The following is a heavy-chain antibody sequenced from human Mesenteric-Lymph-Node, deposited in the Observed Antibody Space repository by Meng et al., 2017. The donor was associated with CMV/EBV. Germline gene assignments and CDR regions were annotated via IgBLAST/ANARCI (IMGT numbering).Heavy chain of an antibody. CDR1: GFSVSSDY. J-gene: IGHJ6*02. V-gene: IGHV3-53*01. Sequence: GGSLRLSCGASGFSVSSDYMSWVRRAPGKGLEWVSVIYSGGNTYYAGSVRGRFTISRDNSKNKVYLQMNSLRDEDTAVYYCARVLSPTHYYFDGVDVWGRGTTVTVSS. CDR3: ARVLSPTHYYFDGVDV. D-gene: IGHD3-10*01. CDR2: IYSGGNT.